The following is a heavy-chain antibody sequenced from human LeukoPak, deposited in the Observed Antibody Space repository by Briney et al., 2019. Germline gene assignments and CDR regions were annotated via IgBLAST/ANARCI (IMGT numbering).Heavy chain of an antibody. Sequence: GDSRHISCKGSGYSFTSYLIGGVRPMPGKGLEWMGINYPGDTYTGYSPSFQGQSTISAAKSISPAYLQWSSLKASDTAMYYCARRDYYGSGSYNWFDPWGQGTLVTVSS. V-gene: IGHV5-51*01. CDR3: ARRDYYGSGSYNWFDP. J-gene: IGHJ5*02. CDR1: GYSFTSYL. D-gene: IGHD3-10*01. CDR2: NYPGDTYT.